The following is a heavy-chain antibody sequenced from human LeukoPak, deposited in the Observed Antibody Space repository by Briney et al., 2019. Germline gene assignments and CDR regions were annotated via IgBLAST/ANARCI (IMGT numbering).Heavy chain of an antibody. CDR3: ATDVGATRAFDI. Sequence: ASVKVSCKASGYTLTELSMHWVRQAPGKGLEWMGGFNPEDGETIYAQKFQGRVTMTEDTSTDTAYMELSSLRSEDTAMYYCATDVGATRAFDIWGQGTMVTVSS. CDR2: FNPEDGET. CDR1: GYTLTELS. J-gene: IGHJ3*02. D-gene: IGHD1-26*01. V-gene: IGHV1-24*01.